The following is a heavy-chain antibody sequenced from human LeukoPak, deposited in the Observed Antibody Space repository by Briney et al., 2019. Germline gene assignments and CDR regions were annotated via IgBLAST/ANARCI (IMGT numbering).Heavy chain of an antibody. CDR3: ARTISSPEF. CDR1: GFTFSSYG. Sequence: GGSLRLSCAASGFTFSSYGMTWVRQVPGKGLEWVSSIISGGGTFYADSVKGRFTISRDNSKNTLYLQMNSLRAEDTAIYYCARTISSPEFWGQGTLVTVSS. D-gene: IGHD1-7*01. J-gene: IGHJ4*02. V-gene: IGHV3-23*01. CDR2: IISGGGT.